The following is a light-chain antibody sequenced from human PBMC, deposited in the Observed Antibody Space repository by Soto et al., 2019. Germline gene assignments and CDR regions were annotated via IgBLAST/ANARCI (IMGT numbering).Light chain of an antibody. V-gene: IGKV3-15*01. CDR3: QQYNNWPQT. Sequence: ETVLTQSPATLSVSPGERATLSCRASETVSTNLAWYQQKPGQAPRLLIYDVSTGATGIPARFSGRGSGTEFTLTISSLQAEDFAVYYCQQYNNWPQTFGQGTKVEIK. CDR1: ETVSTN. J-gene: IGKJ1*01. CDR2: DVS.